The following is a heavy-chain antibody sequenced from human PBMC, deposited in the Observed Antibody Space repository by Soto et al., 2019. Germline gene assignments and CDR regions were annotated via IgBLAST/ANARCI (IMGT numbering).Heavy chain of an antibody. CDR1: GGSISSGDYY. D-gene: IGHD3-22*01. J-gene: IGHJ4*02. Sequence: SETLSLTCTVSGGSISSGDYYWSWIRQPPVKGLEWIGYIYYSGSTYYNPSLKSRVTISVDTSKNQFSLKLSSVTAADTAVYYCARGPPFDYYDSSYFDYWGQGTLVTVSS. V-gene: IGHV4-30-4*01. CDR3: ARGPPFDYYDSSYFDY. CDR2: IYYSGST.